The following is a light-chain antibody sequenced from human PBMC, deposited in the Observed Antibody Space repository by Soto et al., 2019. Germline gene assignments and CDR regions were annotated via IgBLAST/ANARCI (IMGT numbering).Light chain of an antibody. CDR1: QSVSSAY. CDR3: QQYGGLPPWT. V-gene: IGKV3-20*01. CDR2: GAS. J-gene: IGKJ1*01. Sequence: IVLTQSPGTLSLSPGERATLSCRASQSVSSAYLAWYQQKPGQAPRLLIYGASSRATDIPDRFSGSGSGTDFTLTISRLEPEDFAVYYCQQYGGLPPWTFGQGTKVEIK.